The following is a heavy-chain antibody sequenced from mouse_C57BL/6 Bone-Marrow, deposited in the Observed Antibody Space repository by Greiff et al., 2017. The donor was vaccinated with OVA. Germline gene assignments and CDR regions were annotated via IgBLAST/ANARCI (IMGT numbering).Heavy chain of an antibody. Sequence: QVQLKQSGAELVRPGASVTLSCKASGYTFTDYEMHWVKQTPVHGLEWIGAIDPETGGTAYTQKFTGTAILTADTSSSTAYMKLRSQTSEDSAVYYCTRGCSNYYAMDYWGQGTGVTVSS. CDR1: GYTFTDYE. D-gene: IGHD2-5*01. V-gene: IGHV1-15*01. J-gene: IGHJ4*01. CDR2: IDPETGGT. CDR3: TRGCSNYYAMDY.